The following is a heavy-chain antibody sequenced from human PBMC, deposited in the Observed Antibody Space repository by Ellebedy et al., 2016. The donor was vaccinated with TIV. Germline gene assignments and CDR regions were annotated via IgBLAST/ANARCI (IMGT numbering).Heavy chain of an antibody. Sequence: MPSETLSLTCAASGYSISSSKWLSWVSQSPEKGLEWLGRIYHDGTTNYNPSLKSRVTISVDKSKNQFSLSLSSATASDTALYYCATEAKLRGYQYGMAVWGQGTTVTVSS. D-gene: IGHD2-2*01. J-gene: IGHJ6*02. CDR3: ATEAKLRGYQYGMAV. CDR1: GYSISSSKW. CDR2: IYHDGTT. V-gene: IGHV4-4*02.